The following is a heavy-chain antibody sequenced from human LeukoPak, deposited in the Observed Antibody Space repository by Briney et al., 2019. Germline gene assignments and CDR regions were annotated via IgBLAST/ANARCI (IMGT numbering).Heavy chain of an antibody. D-gene: IGHD3-3*01. Sequence: AASVKVSCKASGYTFTGYYMHWVRQAPGQGLEWMGWINPNSGGTNYAQKFQGRVTMTRDTSISTAYMELSRLRSDDTAVYYCARASTMGVRFLEWRVWGKGTTVTVSS. CDR3: ARASTMGVRFLEWRV. CDR1: GYTFTGYY. CDR2: INPNSGGT. J-gene: IGHJ6*04. V-gene: IGHV1-2*02.